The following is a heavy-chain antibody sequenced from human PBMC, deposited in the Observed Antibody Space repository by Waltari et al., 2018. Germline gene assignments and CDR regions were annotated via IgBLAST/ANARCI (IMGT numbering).Heavy chain of an antibody. V-gene: IGHV1-2*02. CDR3: ARDRRAAADP. CDR2: INPNSGGT. J-gene: IGHJ5*02. D-gene: IGHD2-2*01. CDR1: GNTFTGYY. Sequence: QMQLVQSGAEVTKPGASVKVSCKASGNTFTGYYMHGGRQAPGQGLEWMGWINPNSGGTNYAQKFRGRVTMTRDTSISTAYMELSRLRSDDTAVYYCARDRRAAADPWGQGTLVTVSS.